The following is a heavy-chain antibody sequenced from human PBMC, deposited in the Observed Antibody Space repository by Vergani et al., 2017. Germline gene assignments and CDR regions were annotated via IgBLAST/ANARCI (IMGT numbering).Heavy chain of an antibody. Sequence: QVQLQESGPGLVKPSETLSLTCTVSGGSISSYYWSWIRQPPGKGLEWIGYIYYSGSTNYNPSLKSRVTISVDTSKNQFSLKRSSVTAADTAVYYCARSPGGVIVDIDYWGQGTLVTVSS. J-gene: IGHJ4*02. CDR2: IYYSGST. V-gene: IGHV4-59*01. CDR3: ARSPGGVIVDIDY. D-gene: IGHD3-16*02. CDR1: GGSISSYY.